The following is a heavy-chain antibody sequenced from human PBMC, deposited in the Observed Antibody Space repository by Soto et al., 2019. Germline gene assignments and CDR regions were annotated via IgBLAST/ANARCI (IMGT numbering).Heavy chain of an antibody. J-gene: IGHJ6*02. CDR2: ISGYNGDT. Sequence: ASVKVSCKASGYTFTSYGISWVRQAPGQGLEWMGWISGYNGDTNYAQKFQGRVTMTIDTSTTTAYMELRGLTSDDTAIYYCAKNGQPPYYYYGLDVWGQGTTVTVSS. CDR3: AKNGQPPYYYYGLDV. D-gene: IGHD2-8*01. CDR1: GYTFTSYG. V-gene: IGHV1-18*01.